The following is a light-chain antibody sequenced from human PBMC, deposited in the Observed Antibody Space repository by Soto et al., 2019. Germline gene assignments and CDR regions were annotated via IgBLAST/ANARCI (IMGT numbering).Light chain of an antibody. J-gene: IGKJ4*01. V-gene: IGKV3-15*01. CDR2: DAS. Sequence: ETVMTQPPANLSVSPGERATLSCRASQSISSNLAWFQQKPGQAPRLLIYDASTMATGFPARFSGSGSGTEFTLTISSLQSEDFAVYYCQQYNNWPLTFGGGTKVEIK. CDR3: QQYNNWPLT. CDR1: QSISSN.